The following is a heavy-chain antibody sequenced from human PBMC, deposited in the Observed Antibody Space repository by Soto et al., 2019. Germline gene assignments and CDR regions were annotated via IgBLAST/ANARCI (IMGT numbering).Heavy chain of an antibody. Sequence: QVPLVQSGAEVMRPGASVKVSCKASGYTFTIYAVHWVRQAPGQGLEWMGWINAANGNTEYFERFRGRVTITRDISASTVHMELTGLTSEDTAVYYCARRFMSAGWLDPWGQGTLVTVSS. CDR2: INAANGNT. D-gene: IGHD3-10*01. V-gene: IGHV1-3*01. CDR3: ARRFMSAGWLDP. CDR1: GYTFTIYA. J-gene: IGHJ5*02.